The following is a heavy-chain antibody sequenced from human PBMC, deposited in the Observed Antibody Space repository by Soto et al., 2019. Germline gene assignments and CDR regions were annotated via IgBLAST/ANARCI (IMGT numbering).Heavy chain of an antibody. CDR2: VYSGVTT. CDR1: GFAVSNNY. J-gene: IGHJ4*02. D-gene: IGHD5-18*01. V-gene: IGHV3-53*01. Sequence: GGSLRLSCVASGFAVSNNYMNWVRQAPGKGLEWVSVVYSGVTTYYADSVRGRFTVSRDDSKNTLFLQMSSLRAEDTAVYYCASAGSPLDSDSHGYRGFEHWGKGSMVSVSS. CDR3: ASAGSPLDSDSHGYRGFEH.